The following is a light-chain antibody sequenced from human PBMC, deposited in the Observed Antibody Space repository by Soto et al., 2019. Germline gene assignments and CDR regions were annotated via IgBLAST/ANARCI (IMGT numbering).Light chain of an antibody. CDR1: QSVSSY. J-gene: IGKJ3*01. CDR3: QHRSNWPLT. V-gene: IGKV3-11*01. Sequence: EIVLTQSPGTLSLSPGDRATLSCRASQSVSSYLAWYQQKPGQAPRLLIYDASNRATGVPARFTGSGSGTDFTLTISSLEPEDFAVYYCQHRSNWPLTFGPGTKLDIK. CDR2: DAS.